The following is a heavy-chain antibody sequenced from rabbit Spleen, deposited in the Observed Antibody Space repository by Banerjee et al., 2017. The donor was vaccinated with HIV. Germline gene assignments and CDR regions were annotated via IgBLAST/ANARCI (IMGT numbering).Heavy chain of an antibody. V-gene: IGHV1S7*01. J-gene: IGHJ4*01. D-gene: IGHD4-1*01. CDR1: GFDFSSYY. CDR2: MDPVFGIT. Sequence: QLVESGGGLVQPGGSLKLSCKASGFDFSSYYMSWVRQAPGKGLEWIGYMDPVFGITYFATWVNGRFTISSDNAQNTRYLQLNSLTAADTATYFCVRDLSSGWGGVYYFNLWGPGTLVTVS. CDR3: VRDLSSGWGGVYYFNL.